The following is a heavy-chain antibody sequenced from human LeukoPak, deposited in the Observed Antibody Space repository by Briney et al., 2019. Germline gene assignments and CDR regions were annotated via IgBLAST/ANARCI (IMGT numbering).Heavy chain of an antibody. V-gene: IGHV3-53*01. CDR1: GFTVSSNY. CDR3: ARELGYCSGASCYFKYYGMDV. J-gene: IGHJ6*02. CDR2: IYSGGST. D-gene: IGHD2-15*01. Sequence: AGSLRLSCAVSGFTVSSNYMSWVRQAPGKGLEWVSVIYSGGSTYYADSVKGRFTISRDNSKNTLYLQMNSLRAEDTAVYYCARELGYCSGASCYFKYYGMDVWGQGTTVTVFS.